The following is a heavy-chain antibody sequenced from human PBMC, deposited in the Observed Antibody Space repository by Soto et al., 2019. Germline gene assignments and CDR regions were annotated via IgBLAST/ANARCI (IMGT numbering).Heavy chain of an antibody. D-gene: IGHD4-17*01. Sequence: SETLSLTCTVSDGSISGSYWSWVRQPAGKGLEWIGRIYSSGSSNYNPSLNSRLTMSLDTSKNQFSLKLRSVTAADTAIYYCARLFTVTTDYYFGMDVWGQGTTVTVSS. CDR1: DGSISGSY. CDR3: ARLFTVTTDYYFGMDV. V-gene: IGHV4-4*07. CDR2: IYSSGSS. J-gene: IGHJ6*02.